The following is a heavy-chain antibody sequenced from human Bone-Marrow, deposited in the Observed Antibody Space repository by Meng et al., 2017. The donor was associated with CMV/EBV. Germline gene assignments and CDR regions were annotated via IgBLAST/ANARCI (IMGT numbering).Heavy chain of an antibody. CDR3: ARDLLGGSTMIVGNHWGMDV. Sequence: GESLKISCAASGFTFSSYEMNWVRQAPGKGLEWVSYISSSGSTIYYADSVKGRFTISRDNAKNSLYLQMNSLRAEDTAVYYCARDLLGGSTMIVGNHWGMDVWGQGTTVTVSS. CDR1: GFTFSSYE. D-gene: IGHD3-22*01. J-gene: IGHJ6*02. V-gene: IGHV3-48*03. CDR2: ISSSGSTI.